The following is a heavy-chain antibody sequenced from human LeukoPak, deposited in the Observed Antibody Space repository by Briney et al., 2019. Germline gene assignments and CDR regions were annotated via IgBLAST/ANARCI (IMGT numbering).Heavy chain of an antibody. CDR3: ARPAGSGSYYNLDY. CDR1: GYTFTSYD. J-gene: IGHJ4*02. V-gene: IGHV1-8*01. CDR2: MNPNSGNT. D-gene: IGHD3-10*01. Sequence: ASVKVSCKASGYTFTSYDINWVRQATGQGLEWMGWMNPNSGNTGYAQKFQGRVTMTRNTSVSTAYMELSSLRSEDTAVYYCARPAGSGSYYNLDYWGQGTLVTVSS.